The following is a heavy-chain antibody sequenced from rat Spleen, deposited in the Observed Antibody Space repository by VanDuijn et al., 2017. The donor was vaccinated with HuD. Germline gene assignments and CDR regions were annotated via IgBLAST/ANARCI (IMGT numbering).Heavy chain of an antibody. D-gene: IGHD1-9*01. V-gene: IGHV3-3*01. CDR1: SYSITSSYG. J-gene: IGHJ2*01. CDR3: ARHGYNSYFDY. CDR2: INSAGST. Sequence: EVQLQESGPGLVKPSQSLSLTCSVTSYSITSSYGWNWIRKFPGNKLEWMGYINSAGSTNYNPSLKSRISITRDTSKNQFFLQVNSVTAEDTATYYCARHGYNSYFDYWGQGVMVTVSS.